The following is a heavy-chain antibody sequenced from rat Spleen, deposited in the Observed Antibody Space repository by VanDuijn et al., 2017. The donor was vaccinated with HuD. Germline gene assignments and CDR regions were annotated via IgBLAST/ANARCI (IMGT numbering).Heavy chain of an antibody. CDR1: GFTFNYYW. V-gene: IGHV5-29*01. CDR2: LSYDCHTT. CDR3: ARHGPIYYYSGAQPPDY. Sequence: EVQLVESDGGLVQPGRSLKLSCVASGFTFNYYWMTWIRQAPTNGLEWVATLSYDCHTTYYRDSVKGRFTISRDIAKSNLFLQMDSMRSEDTATYYCARHGPIYYYSGAQPPDYWGQGVMVTVSS. J-gene: IGHJ2*01. D-gene: IGHD1-1*01.